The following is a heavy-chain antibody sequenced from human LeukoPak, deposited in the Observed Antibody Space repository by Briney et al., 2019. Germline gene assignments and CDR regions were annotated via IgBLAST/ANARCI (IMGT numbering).Heavy chain of an antibody. CDR2: TYYRSEWHT. V-gene: IGHV6-1*01. CDR1: GDSVSNKNAA. CDR3: ASGWALS. J-gene: IGHJ5*02. Sequence: SQTLSLTCAVSGDSVSNKNAAWNWIRQSPSRGLEWLGRTYYRSEWHTDYAFSVKGRITINADTSKNQFSLQLGYVTPEDTAVYYCASGWALSWGQGTLVTASP. D-gene: IGHD1-26*01.